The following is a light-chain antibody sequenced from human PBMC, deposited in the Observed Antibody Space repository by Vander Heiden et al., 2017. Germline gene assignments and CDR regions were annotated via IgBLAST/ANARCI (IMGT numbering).Light chain of an antibody. CDR2: EDN. CDR1: SGSIASNY. CDR3: QSYDSSNHGV. J-gene: IGLJ3*02. V-gene: IGLV6-57*02. Sequence: NFILTQPHSVSESPGKTLTISCTGSSGSIASNYGQWYQQRPGSAPTTVIYEDNQRPSGVPDRFSGSIDSSSNSASLTISGLKTEDEADYYCQSYDSSNHGVFGGGTKLTVL.